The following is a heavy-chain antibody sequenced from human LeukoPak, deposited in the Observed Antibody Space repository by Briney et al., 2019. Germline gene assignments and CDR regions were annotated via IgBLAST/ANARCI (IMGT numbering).Heavy chain of an antibody. V-gene: IGHV4-59*01. D-gene: IGHD3-22*01. CDR3: ARGHNYYDSSGYYIY. Sequence: SETLSLTCTVSGGSISSYYWSWIRQPPGKGLERIGYIYYSGSTNYNPSLKSRVTISVDTSKNQFSLKLSSVTAADTAVYYCARGHNYYDSSGYYIYWGQGTLVTVSS. CDR2: IYYSGST. CDR1: GGSISSYY. J-gene: IGHJ4*02.